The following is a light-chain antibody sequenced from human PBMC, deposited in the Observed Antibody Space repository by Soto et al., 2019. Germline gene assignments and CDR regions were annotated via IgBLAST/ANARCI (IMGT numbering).Light chain of an antibody. V-gene: IGLV2-14*01. CDR3: SSYTSSSTLVV. J-gene: IGLJ2*01. CDR1: SSDVGGYNY. CDR2: DVS. Sequence: QSALTQPASVSGSPGQSITISCTGTSSDVGGYNYVSWYQQHPGKAPKLMIYDVSNRPSRVYNRFSGSKSGNTASLTISGLQDEDEADYYCSSYTSSSTLVVFGGGTKLTVL.